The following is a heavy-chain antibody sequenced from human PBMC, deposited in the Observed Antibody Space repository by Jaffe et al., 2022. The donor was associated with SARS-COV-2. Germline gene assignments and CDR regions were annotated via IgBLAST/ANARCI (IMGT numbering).Heavy chain of an antibody. V-gene: IGHV5-51*01. J-gene: IGHJ3*02. Sequence: EVQLVQSGAEVKKPGESLKISCKGSGYSFTSYWIGWVRQMPGKGLEWMGIIYPGDSDTRYSPSFQGQVTISADKSISTAYLQWSSLKASDTAMYYCARPGWHYDSSGYNPDAFDIWGQGTMVTVSS. CDR1: GYSFTSYW. D-gene: IGHD3-22*01. CDR2: IYPGDSDT. CDR3: ARPGWHYDSSGYNPDAFDI.